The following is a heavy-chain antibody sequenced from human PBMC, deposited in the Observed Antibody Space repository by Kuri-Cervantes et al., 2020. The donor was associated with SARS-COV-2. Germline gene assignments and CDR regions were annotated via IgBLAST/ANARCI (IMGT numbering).Heavy chain of an antibody. D-gene: IGHD1-26*01. V-gene: IGHV4-30-2*01. CDR1: GGSISSGGYY. J-gene: IGHJ6*03. CDR3: ARVGNSGSYYDYYYYMDV. Sequence: SETLSLTCTVSGGSISSGGYYWSWIRQPPGKGLEWIGYIYHSGSTYYNPSLKSRVTISVDTSKNQFSLKLSSVTAADTAVYYCARVGNSGSYYDYYYYMDVWGKGTTVTVSS. CDR2: IYHSGST.